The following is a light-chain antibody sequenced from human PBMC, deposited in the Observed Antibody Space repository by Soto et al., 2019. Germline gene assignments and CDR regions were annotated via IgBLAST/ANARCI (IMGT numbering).Light chain of an antibody. CDR3: QTWGDGIRV. J-gene: IGLJ2*01. V-gene: IGLV4-69*01. Sequence: LVLPQSPSASASLGASVKLTCTLRSGHRNYAIAWHQQQPEKGPRDLMKLNTDGSHTKGDGIPDRFSGSSSGAERYHTISSLQSQEEADYYCQTWGDGIRVLGEGTKVTVL. CDR2: LNTDGSH. CDR1: SGHRNYA.